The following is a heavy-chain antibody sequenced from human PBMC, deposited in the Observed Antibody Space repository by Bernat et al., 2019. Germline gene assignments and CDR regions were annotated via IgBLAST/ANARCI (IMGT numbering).Heavy chain of an antibody. V-gene: IGHV3-74*01. J-gene: IGHJ6*02. D-gene: IGHD6-13*01. CDR2: INSDGSST. CDR1: GFTFSSYW. Sequence: EVQLVESGVGLVQPGGSLRLSCAASGFTFSSYWMHWVRQAPGKGLVWVSRINSDGSSTSYADSVKGRFTISRDNAKNTLYLQMNSLRAEDTAVYYCARAAGTIHFLTGAQDDYYGMDVWGQGTTVTVSS. CDR3: ARAAGTIHFLTGAQDDYYGMDV.